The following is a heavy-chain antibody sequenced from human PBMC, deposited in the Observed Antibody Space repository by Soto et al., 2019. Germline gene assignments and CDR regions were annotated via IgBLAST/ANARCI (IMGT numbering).Heavy chain of an antibody. CDR1: GGSFSGYY. D-gene: IGHD1-7*01. Sequence: SETLSLTCAVYGGSFSGYYWRWIRQPPGMGLEWIGEINHSGSTNYNPSLKSRVTISVGTSKNQFSLKLSSVTAADTAVYYCARCMELGYYYAMDVWGQGTTVTVYS. CDR2: INHSGST. CDR3: ARCMELGYYYAMDV. V-gene: IGHV4-34*01. J-gene: IGHJ6*02.